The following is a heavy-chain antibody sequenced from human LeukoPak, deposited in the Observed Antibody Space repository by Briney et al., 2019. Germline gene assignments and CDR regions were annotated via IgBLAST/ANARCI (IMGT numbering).Heavy chain of an antibody. J-gene: IGHJ6*02. CDR1: KITFSTYA. CDR2: ISGSGGST. D-gene: IGHD6-19*01. Sequence: GGSLRLSCVASKITFSTYAMSWVRQAPGKGLEWVSAISGSGGSTYYADSVKGRFTISRDNSKNTLYLQMNSLRAEDTAVYYCAKLIGGWSTYGMDVWGQGTTVTVSS. CDR3: AKLIGGWSTYGMDV. V-gene: IGHV3-23*01.